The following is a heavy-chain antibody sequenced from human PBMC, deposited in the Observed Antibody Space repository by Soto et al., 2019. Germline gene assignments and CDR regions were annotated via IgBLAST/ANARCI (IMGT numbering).Heavy chain of an antibody. CDR3: VKQAHGLDGVAFDY. J-gene: IGHJ4*02. Sequence: PGGSLSLSCSASGFIFSESTIYWVRQVPGKGLEAISAVSTSGRSTYYADSVKDRFTISRDNSKNTLFLQMGSLRPEDTAIYYCVKQAHGLDGVAFDYWGQGTQVTVSS. D-gene: IGHD2-15*01. V-gene: IGHV3-64D*06. CDR2: VSTSGRST. CDR1: GFIFSEST.